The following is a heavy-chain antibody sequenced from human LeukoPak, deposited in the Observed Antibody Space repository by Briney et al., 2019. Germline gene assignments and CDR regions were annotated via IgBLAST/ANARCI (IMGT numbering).Heavy chain of an antibody. Sequence: PSETLSLTCAVYGGSFSGYYWSWIRQPPGKGLEWIGEINHSGSTNYNPSLKSRVTISVDTSKNQFSLKLSSVTAADTAVYYCARGLYYYGSGSQDYWGQGTLVTVSS. D-gene: IGHD3-10*01. J-gene: IGHJ4*02. CDR2: INHSGST. V-gene: IGHV4-34*01. CDR3: ARGLYYYGSGSQDY. CDR1: GGSFSGYY.